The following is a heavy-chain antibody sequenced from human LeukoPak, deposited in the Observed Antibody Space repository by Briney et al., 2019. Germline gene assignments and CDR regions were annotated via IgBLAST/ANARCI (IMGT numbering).Heavy chain of an antibody. V-gene: IGHV4-39*01. CDR2: IYYSGST. CDR3: ARRDSSGKLWNYFDY. J-gene: IGHJ4*02. CDR1: GGSISSSSYY. Sequence: SETLSLTCTVSGGSISSSSYYWGWIRQPPGKGLGWIGSIYYSGSTYYNPSLKSRVTISVDTSKNQFSLKLSSVTAADTAVYYCARRDSSGKLWNYFDYWGQGTLVTVSS. D-gene: IGHD3-22*01.